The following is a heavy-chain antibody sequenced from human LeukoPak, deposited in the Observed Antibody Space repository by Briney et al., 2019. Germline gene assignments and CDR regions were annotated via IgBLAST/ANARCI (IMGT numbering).Heavy chain of an antibody. J-gene: IGHJ4*02. CDR2: ISWNSGLI. CDR1: GFTFDEYA. D-gene: IGHD3/OR15-3a*01. Sequence: PGGSLRLSCAASGFTFDEYAMHWGRQAPGKGLEGVSGISWNSGLIDYADSVKGRFTISRDNAKNSLYLQMNSLKAEDTAFYYCAKVGIFGLVTYYFDYWGQGTLVTVSS. CDR3: AKVGIFGLVTYYFDY. V-gene: IGHV3-9*01.